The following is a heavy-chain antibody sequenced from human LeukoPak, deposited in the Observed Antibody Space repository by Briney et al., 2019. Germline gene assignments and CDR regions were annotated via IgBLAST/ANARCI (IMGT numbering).Heavy chain of an antibody. D-gene: IGHD3-10*01. J-gene: IGHJ6*04. V-gene: IGHV5-51*01. CDR3: ARTPMVRGVTPGLDV. Sequence: GESLKISCKGSGYSFTSYWIGWVRQMPGKGLEWMGIIYPGDSDTRYSPSFQGQVTISADKSISTAYLQWSSLKASDTAMYYCARTPMVRGVTPGLDVWGKGTTVTISS. CDR1: GYSFTSYW. CDR2: IYPGDSDT.